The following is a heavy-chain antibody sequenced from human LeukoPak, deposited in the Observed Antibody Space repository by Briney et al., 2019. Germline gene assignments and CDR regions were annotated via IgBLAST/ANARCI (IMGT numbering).Heavy chain of an antibody. J-gene: IGHJ4*02. Sequence: SETLSLTCTVSGGSINSYYWSWIRQPPGKGLEWIAYIYYSGSTNYNPSLKSRVTISVDTSKNQFSLKLTSVTAAGTAVYYCARLGIGVVPSAMLRDYYFDYWGQGTLVTVSS. D-gene: IGHD2-2*01. CDR3: ARLGIGVVPSAMLRDYYFDY. CDR2: IYYSGST. V-gene: IGHV4-59*08. CDR1: GGSINSYY.